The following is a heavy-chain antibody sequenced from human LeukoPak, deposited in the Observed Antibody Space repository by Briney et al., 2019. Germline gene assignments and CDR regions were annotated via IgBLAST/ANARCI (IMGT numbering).Heavy chain of an antibody. CDR3: ARWGWGKGTAFDI. CDR1: GFTFSRSS. J-gene: IGHJ3*02. D-gene: IGHD3-16*01. Sequence: TGGSLRLSCAASGFTFSRSSMNWVRQAPGKGLEWVSRINSDGSTTRYADSVKGRFTISRDNAKNTLYLQMNSLRAEDTAVYYCARWGWGKGTAFDIWGKGTLVPVFS. V-gene: IGHV3-74*01. CDR2: INSDGSTT.